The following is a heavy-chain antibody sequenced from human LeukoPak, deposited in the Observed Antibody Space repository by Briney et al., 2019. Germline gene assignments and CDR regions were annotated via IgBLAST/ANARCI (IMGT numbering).Heavy chain of an antibody. V-gene: IGHV4-59*01. CDR1: GGSIRSYY. CDR3: ATVKCISTTCPSRYVMDV. CDR2: IYYSGST. J-gene: IGHJ6*02. D-gene: IGHD2-2*01. Sequence: SETLSLTCSGSGGSIRSYYWSWIRQPPGKGLEYIGYIYYSGSTDYNPSLKSRVTISVDTSKDQFSLNLTSVTAADTAVYYCATVKCISTTCPSRYVMDVWGQGTTVTVSS.